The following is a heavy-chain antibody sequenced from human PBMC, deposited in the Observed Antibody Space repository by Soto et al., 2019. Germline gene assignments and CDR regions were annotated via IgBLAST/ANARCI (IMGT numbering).Heavy chain of an antibody. D-gene: IGHD5-18*01. CDR3: TRENIENSDGLYDAFDI. J-gene: IGHJ3*02. CDR1: GYTFTDYY. CDR2: VNPKSGGA. Sequence: ASVKVSCKTSGYTFTDYYTHLVRQAPGQGLEWMGWVNPKSGGAYFAQKFQGRVTLTRDTSIGTAYIEVNSLTSDDTAVYFCTRENIENSDGLYDAFDIWGQGTTVTVSS. V-gene: IGHV1-2*02.